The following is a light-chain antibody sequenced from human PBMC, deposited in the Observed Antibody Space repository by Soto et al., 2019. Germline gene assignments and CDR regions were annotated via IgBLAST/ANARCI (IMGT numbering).Light chain of an antibody. CDR3: SSYTSSSTLVV. CDR2: DVS. Sequence: QSVLTQPASVSGSPGQSITISCTGTSSDVGGYNYVSWYQQHPGKAPKRMIYDVSNRPSGVSNRFSGSKSGNTASLTISGLQAEDEADYYCSSYTSSSTLVVFGTGTKLTVL. J-gene: IGLJ1*01. V-gene: IGLV2-14*01. CDR1: SSDVGGYNY.